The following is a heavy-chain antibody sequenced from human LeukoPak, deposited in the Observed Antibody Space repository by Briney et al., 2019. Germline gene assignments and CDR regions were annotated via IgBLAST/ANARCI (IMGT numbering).Heavy chain of an antibody. D-gene: IGHD6-6*01. J-gene: IGHJ4*02. CDR2: IHYSGTT. Sequence: SETLSLTCTVSGGSISAYYWSWIRQPPGKGLEWIGYIHYSGTTNYYPSLKSRVTMALDTSKNQFSLKLNSVTAADTAVYYCARFGTSSSRFFDQWGQGTLVTVSS. CDR3: ARFGTSSSRFFDQ. V-gene: IGHV4-59*01. CDR1: GGSISAYY.